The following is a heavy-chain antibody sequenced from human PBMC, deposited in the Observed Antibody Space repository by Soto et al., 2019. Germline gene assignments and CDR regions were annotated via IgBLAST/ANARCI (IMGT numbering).Heavy chain of an antibody. CDR2: INPNSGGT. V-gene: IGHV1-2*04. J-gene: IGHJ6*03. Sequence: QVQLVQSGAEVKKPGASVKVSCKASGYTFTGYYMHWVRQAPGQGLEWMGWINPNSGGTNYAQKFQGWVTMTRDTSISTAYMELSRLRSDDTAVYYCARDRRESSGSYYPGYYYYYMDVWGKGTTVTVSS. D-gene: IGHD3-10*01. CDR3: ARDRRESSGSYYPGYYYYYMDV. CDR1: GYTFTGYY.